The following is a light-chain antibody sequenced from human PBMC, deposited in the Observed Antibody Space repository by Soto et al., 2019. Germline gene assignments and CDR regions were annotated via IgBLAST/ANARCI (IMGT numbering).Light chain of an antibody. J-gene: IGKJ1*01. V-gene: IGKV3-20*01. CDR1: QSVSSSY. CDR2: AAS. CDR3: QQYGSSSWT. Sequence: EIVLTQSPGTLSLSPGDRATLSCRASQSVSSSYFAWYQQRFGQAPRLLIYAASSRSAGIPDRFSGSGSGTAFTLTISRLEPEDVAVYYCQQYGSSSWTFGQGTKVEIK.